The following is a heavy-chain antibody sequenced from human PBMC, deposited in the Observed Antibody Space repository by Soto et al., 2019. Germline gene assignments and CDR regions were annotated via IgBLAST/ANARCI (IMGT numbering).Heavy chain of an antibody. D-gene: IGHD2-21*01. CDR3: ARGGGHRYFDY. CDR1: GFTFSSYG. Sequence: QVQLVESGGGVVQSGRSLRLSCAASGFTFSSYGMHWVRQAPGKGLEWVAVIWYDGSNKYYADSVKGRFTISRDNSKNTLYLQMNSLRAEDTAVYYCARGGGHRYFDYWGQGTLVTVSS. J-gene: IGHJ4*02. V-gene: IGHV3-33*01. CDR2: IWYDGSNK.